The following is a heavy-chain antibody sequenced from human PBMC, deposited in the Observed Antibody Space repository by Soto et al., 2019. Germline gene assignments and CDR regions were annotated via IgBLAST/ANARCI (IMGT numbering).Heavy chain of an antibody. CDR1: GGSISSGDYY. CDR3: DRGRYYDTSGYYGY. J-gene: IGHJ4*02. Sequence: SETLSLTCTVSGGSISSGDYYWSWIRQPPGKVLEWIVYIYYSGSTYYNPSLKSRVTISLDTSNNQFSLKLSSVGAADTAVYYCDRGRYYDTSGYYGYWGQGTLVTVSS. D-gene: IGHD3-22*01. CDR2: IYYSGST. V-gene: IGHV4-30-4*01.